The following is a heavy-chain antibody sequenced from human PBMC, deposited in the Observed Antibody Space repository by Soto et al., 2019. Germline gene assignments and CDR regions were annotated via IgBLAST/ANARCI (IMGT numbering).Heavy chain of an antibody. J-gene: IGHJ4*02. Sequence: GGSLRLSCAASGFTVSLNYMSWVRQAPGKGLEWVSVIYSGGSTYYADSVKGRFTISRHNSKNTVYLQMNSLRAEDTAVYYCARAAYGDKWDYFDYWGQGSLVTVSS. CDR3: ARAAYGDKWDYFDY. V-gene: IGHV3-53*04. CDR1: GFTVSLNY. CDR2: IYSGGST. D-gene: IGHD4-17*01.